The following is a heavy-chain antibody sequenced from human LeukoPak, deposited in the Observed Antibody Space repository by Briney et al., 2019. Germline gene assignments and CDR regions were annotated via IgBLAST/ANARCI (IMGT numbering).Heavy chain of an antibody. CDR1: GFTFSSYS. J-gene: IGHJ4*02. V-gene: IGHV3-21*01. CDR2: ISSSSSFI. CDR3: ARWQHLAHAGDY. D-gene: IGHD3-10*01. Sequence: GGSLRLSCAASGFTFSSYSMNWVRQAPGKGLEWVSSISSSSSFIYYADSVKGRFTISRDNAKNSLDLQMNSLSAEDTAVYYCARWQHLAHAGDYWGRGTLVTVSS.